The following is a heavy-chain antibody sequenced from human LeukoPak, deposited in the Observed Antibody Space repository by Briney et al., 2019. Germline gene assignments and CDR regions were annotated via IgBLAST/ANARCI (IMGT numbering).Heavy chain of an antibody. J-gene: IGHJ4*02. D-gene: IGHD6-19*01. V-gene: IGHV4-61*09. CDR2: IYYSGST. CDR1: GGSISSGSYY. CDR3: ARPDEAGATDY. Sequence: SQTLSLTCTVSGGSISSGSYYWSWIRQPAGKGLGWIGYIYYSGSTNYNPSLKSRVTISVDTSKNQFSLKLSSVTAADTAVYYCARPDEAGATDYWGQGTLVTVSS.